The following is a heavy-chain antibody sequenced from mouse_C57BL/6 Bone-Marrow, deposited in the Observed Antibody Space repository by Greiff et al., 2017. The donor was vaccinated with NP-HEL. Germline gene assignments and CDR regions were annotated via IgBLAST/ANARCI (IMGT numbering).Heavy chain of an antibody. V-gene: IGHV1-50*01. CDR3: ARAPAVGHGYLDY. Sequence: QVQLQQPGAELVKPGASVKLSCKASGYTFTSYWMQWVKQRPGQGLEWIGEIDPSDSYTNYNQKFKGKATLTVDTSSSTAYMQLSSLTSEDSAVDYCARAPAVGHGYLDYWGQGTTLTVSS. J-gene: IGHJ2*01. CDR2: IDPSDSYT. CDR1: GYTFTSYW.